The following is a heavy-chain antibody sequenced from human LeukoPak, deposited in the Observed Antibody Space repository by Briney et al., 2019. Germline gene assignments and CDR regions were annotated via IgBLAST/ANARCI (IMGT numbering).Heavy chain of an antibody. Sequence: SGTLSLTCAVSGGSISSSNWWSWVRQPPGKGLEWIGEIYHSGSTNYNPSLKSRVTISVDTSKNQFSLKLTSVTAADTAVYYCARVNPHGSTPYNWFDPWGQGTLVTVSS. CDR1: GGSISSSNW. CDR3: ARVNPHGSTPYNWFDP. J-gene: IGHJ5*02. V-gene: IGHV4-4*02. CDR2: IYHSGST. D-gene: IGHD2-2*01.